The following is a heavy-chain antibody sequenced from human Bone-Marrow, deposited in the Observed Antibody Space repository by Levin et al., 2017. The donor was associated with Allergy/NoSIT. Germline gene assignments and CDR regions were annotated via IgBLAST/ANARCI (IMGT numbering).Heavy chain of an antibody. CDR2: IWSGGTT. CDR1: GFTVSTEY. CDR3: ARSGFAKRTTSAYDPFEN. D-gene: IGHD1-7*01. J-gene: IGHJ4*02. V-gene: IGHV3-66*01. Sequence: PGGSLRLSCAASGFTVSTEYMSWIRQAPGKGLEWVSVIWSGGTTYYRDSVKGRFAVSRDSSRNTLNLQMNSLRVEDTAVYYCARSGFAKRTTSAYDPFENWGQGTLVTVSS.